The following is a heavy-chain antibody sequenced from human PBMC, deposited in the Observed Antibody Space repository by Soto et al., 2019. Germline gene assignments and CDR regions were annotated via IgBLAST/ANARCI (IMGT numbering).Heavy chain of an antibody. V-gene: IGHV1-69*12. CDR3: ARPVPAAGYYSGMDV. J-gene: IGHJ6*02. CDR2: IIPIFGTA. D-gene: IGHD2-2*01. CDR1: RGTFSSYA. Sequence: QVQLVQSGAEVKKPGSSVKVSCKASRGTFSSYAISWVRQAPGQGLEWMGVIIPIFGTANYAQKFQGRVTITADESTSTAYMELSSLRSEDTAVYYCARPVPAAGYYSGMDVWGQGTTVTVS.